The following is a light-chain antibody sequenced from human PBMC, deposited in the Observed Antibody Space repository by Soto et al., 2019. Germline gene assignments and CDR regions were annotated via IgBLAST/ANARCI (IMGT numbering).Light chain of an antibody. CDR2: GVP. V-gene: IGKV3-20*01. CDR3: QQSASPPVA. J-gene: IGKJ5*01. CDR1: QSLSSIY. Sequence: VLTQSPGTLSLSPGERASSSCRVSQSLSSIYLAWYRRNPGQAPRLLISGVPSRASGVSVSFSGCGSGTDFTLTLSRLEPEDVAVYYCQQSASPPVAFRQGTRLEIK.